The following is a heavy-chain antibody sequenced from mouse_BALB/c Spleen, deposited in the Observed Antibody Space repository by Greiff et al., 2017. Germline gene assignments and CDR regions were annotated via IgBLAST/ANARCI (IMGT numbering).Heavy chain of an antibody. V-gene: IGHV1-14*01. D-gene: IGHD1-3*01. J-gene: IGHJ1*01. Sequence: EVQLQQSGPELVKPGASVKMSCKASGYTFTSYVMHWVKQKPGQGLEWIGYINPYNDGTKYNEKFKGKATLTSDKSSSTAYMELSSLTSEDSAVYYCARSRSSWYFDVWGAGTTVTVSS. CDR3: ARSRSSWYFDV. CDR1: GYTFTSYV. CDR2: INPYNDGT.